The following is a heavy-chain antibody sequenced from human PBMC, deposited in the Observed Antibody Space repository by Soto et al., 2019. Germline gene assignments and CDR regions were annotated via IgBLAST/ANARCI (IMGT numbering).Heavy chain of an antibody. V-gene: IGHV4-4*02. D-gene: IGHD3-10*01. CDR3: ASPSRRAYYYGMDV. CDR1: GGSISSSNW. Sequence: QVQLQESGPGLVKPSGTLSLTCAVSGGSISSSNWWSWVRQPPGKGLEWIGEIYHSGSTNYNPSLKSRVTISVDKSKNQFSLELNSMTAADTAVYYCASPSRRAYYYGMDVWGQGTTVTVSS. CDR2: IYHSGST. J-gene: IGHJ6*02.